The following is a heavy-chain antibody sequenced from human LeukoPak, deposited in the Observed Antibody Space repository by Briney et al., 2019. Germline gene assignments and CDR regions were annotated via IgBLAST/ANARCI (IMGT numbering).Heavy chain of an antibody. CDR1: GYSFTSCW. CDR3: ARRAYCGGDCFRDFDY. D-gene: IGHD2-21*02. CDR2: IDPSDSYT. J-gene: IGHJ4*02. Sequence: GESLKISCKASGYSFTSCWISWVRQMPGKGLEWMGRIDPSDSYTNYSPSFQGYVTISADNSISTAYLQWNSLQASDTATYYCARRAYCGGDCFRDFDYWGQGTLVTVSS. V-gene: IGHV5-10-1*01.